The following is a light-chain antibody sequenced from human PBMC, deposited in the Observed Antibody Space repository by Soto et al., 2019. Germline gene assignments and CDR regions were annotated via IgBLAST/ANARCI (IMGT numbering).Light chain of an antibody. J-gene: IGKJ3*01. CDR1: QSVLYDSNNLNY. V-gene: IGKV4-1*01. CDR2: WAS. Sequence: DIVMTQSPDSLAVSLGERATINCTSSQSVLYDSNNLNYLAWYQQKPGEPPNLLIYWASTRESGVPDRFSGSGSGTDFTITISSLQAEDVAVYYCQQYYATPFTFGPGTRVDI. CDR3: QQYYATPFT.